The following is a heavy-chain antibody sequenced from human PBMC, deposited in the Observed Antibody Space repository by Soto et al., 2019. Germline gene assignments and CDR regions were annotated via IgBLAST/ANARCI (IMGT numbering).Heavy chain of an antibody. CDR2: INPDSGAT. Sequence: HEHLVQSGAEVKRPVASLKVSCKASGYSFTGYYIHWVRQAPGQGLEWMGWINPDSGATNYAQNFQCRVTLTSDTSISTASMDLTSLTSDDTAVYCCARGDYGTGGYPFPYVDYWGQGTLVIVSS. D-gene: IGHD2-8*02. CDR3: ARGDYGTGGYPFPYVDY. CDR1: GYSFTGYY. V-gene: IGHV1-2*02. J-gene: IGHJ4*02.